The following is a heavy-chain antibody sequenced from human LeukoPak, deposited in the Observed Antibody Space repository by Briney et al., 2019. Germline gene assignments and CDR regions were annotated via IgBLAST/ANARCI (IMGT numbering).Heavy chain of an antibody. D-gene: IGHD3-22*01. CDR1: GVTVNTYA. J-gene: IGHJ4*02. CDR2: ITASGGST. V-gene: IGHV3-23*01. CDR3: ASHDTSGYYLYRYLHY. Sequence: QPGGSLRLSCAASGVTVNTYAITWVRQAPGKGLECVSAITASGGSTYYADSVKGRFTISRDKSKNTLYLQMSSLRAEDTAVYYCASHDTSGYYLYRYLHYWGQGTLVTVSS.